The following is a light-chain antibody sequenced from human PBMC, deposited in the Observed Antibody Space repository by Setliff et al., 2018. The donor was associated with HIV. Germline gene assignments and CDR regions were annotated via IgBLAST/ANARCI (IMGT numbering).Light chain of an antibody. CDR2: EVN. CDR1: INNIGSYNR. V-gene: IGLV2-23*02. J-gene: IGLJ1*01. Sequence: QSALTQPPSVSGSPGQSIIISCTGTINNIGSYNRVSWYQQRPGTAPKLIIFEVNKRPSGVSNRFSGSKSGSTASLAISGLQADDEGDYYCCSYAGGYVFGAGTKVTVL. CDR3: CSYAGGYV.